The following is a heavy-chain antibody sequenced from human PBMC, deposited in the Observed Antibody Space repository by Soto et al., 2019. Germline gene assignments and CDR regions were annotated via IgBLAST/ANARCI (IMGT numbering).Heavy chain of an antibody. CDR1: GGSISSSSYY. CDR2: IYYSGST. D-gene: IGHD2-15*01. CDR3: ARFYCSGGSCYSGWFDP. V-gene: IGHV4-39*01. J-gene: IGHJ5*02. Sequence: SETLSLTXTVSGGSISSSSYYWGWIRQPPEKGLEWIGSIYYSGSTHYNPSLKSRVTISVDTSKNQFSLKLSSVTAADTAVYYCARFYCSGGSCYSGWFDPWGQGTLVTVSS.